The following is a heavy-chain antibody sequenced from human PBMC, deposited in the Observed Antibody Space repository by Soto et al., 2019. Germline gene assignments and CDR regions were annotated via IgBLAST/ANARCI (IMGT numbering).Heavy chain of an antibody. Sequence: EVQLLESGGGLVQPGGSLRLSCAASGFTFSSYAMSWVRQAPGKGLEWVSAISGSGGSTYYADSVKGRFTISRDNSNNTLYLQINSLRAEDTAVYYCAKDAIIAARPVYYYGMDVLGQGTTVTVSS. CDR2: ISGSGGST. CDR3: AKDAIIAARPVYYYGMDV. V-gene: IGHV3-23*01. CDR1: GFTFSSYA. D-gene: IGHD6-6*01. J-gene: IGHJ6*02.